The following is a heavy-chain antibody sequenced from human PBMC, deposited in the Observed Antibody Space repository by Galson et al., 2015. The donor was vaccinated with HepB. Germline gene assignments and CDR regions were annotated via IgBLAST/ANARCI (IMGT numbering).Heavy chain of an antibody. CDR1: GDSVSSDSVV. CDR3: AREPAMIRGVINPLDY. D-gene: IGHD3-10*01. CDR2: TFYRSKWYY. V-gene: IGHV6-1*01. J-gene: IGHJ4*02. Sequence: CAISGDSVSSDSVVWNWIRQSPSRGLEWLGRTFYRSKWYYDYAVSVKSRITINPDTSKNQFSLQLNSVTPEDTGVYYCAREPAMIRGVINPLDYWGQGTLVTVSS.